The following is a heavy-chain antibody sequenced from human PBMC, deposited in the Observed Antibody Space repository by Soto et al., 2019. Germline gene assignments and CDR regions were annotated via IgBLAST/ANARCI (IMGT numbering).Heavy chain of an antibody. J-gene: IGHJ4*02. D-gene: IGHD6-25*01. CDR1: GFTFSSYW. Sequence: GGSLRLSCAASGFTFSSYWMSWVRQAPGKGLEWVANIKQDGSEKYYVDSVKGRFTISRDNAKNSLYLQMNSLRAEDTAVYYCAREVRQREVYYYFDYWGQGTLVTVSS. CDR3: AREVRQREVYYYFDY. CDR2: IKQDGSEK. V-gene: IGHV3-7*01.